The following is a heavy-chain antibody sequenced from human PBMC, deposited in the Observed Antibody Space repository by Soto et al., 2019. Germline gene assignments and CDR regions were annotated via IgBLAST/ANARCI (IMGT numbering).Heavy chain of an antibody. CDR3: AVLPLRYFEWLQWIGY. J-gene: IGHJ4*02. CDR2: ISSSSSYI. CDR1: GFTFSSYS. D-gene: IGHD3-9*01. Sequence: PGGSLRLSCAASGFTFSSYSMNGVRQAPGKGLERVSSISSSSSYIYYADSVKGRFTISRDNAKNSLYLQMNSLRAEDTAVYYCAVLPLRYFEWLQWIGYWGQGTLVTVSS. V-gene: IGHV3-21*01.